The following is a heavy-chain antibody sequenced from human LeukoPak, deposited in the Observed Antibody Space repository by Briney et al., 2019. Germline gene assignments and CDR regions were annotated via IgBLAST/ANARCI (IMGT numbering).Heavy chain of an antibody. CDR1: GGSFSGYY. CDR2: INHSGST. Sequence: SETLSLTCVVYGGSFSGYYWSWIRQPPGKGLEWIGEINHSGSTNYNPSLKSRVTISVDTSKNQFSLELSSVTAADTAVYYCAALGVPAARRRAFDIWGQGTMVTVSS. V-gene: IGHV4-34*01. J-gene: IGHJ3*02. CDR3: AALGVPAARRRAFDI. D-gene: IGHD2-2*01.